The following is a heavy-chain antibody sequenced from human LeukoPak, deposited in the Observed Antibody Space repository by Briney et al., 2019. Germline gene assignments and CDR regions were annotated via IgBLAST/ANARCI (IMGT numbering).Heavy chain of an antibody. V-gene: IGHV3-7*01. CDR1: GFPFSSYW. CDR2: IKQDGSEK. Sequence: AGGSLRLSCAASGFPFSSYWVSWGRQAPGKVEEWVANIKQDGSEKYYVDSVKGRFTISRDNAKNSLYLQMNSLRAEDTAVYYCARSPRDYYYYYGMDVWGQGTTVTVSS. CDR3: ARSPRDYYYYYGMDV. J-gene: IGHJ6*02.